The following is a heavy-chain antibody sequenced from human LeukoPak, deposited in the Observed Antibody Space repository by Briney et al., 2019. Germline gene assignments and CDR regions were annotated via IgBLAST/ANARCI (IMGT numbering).Heavy chain of an antibody. J-gene: IGHJ3*02. CDR3: ARDRHDAFDI. V-gene: IGHV3-30-3*01. CDR2: ISYDGSNK. Sequence: GGSLRLSCAASGFTFSSYAMHWVRQAPGKGLEWVAVISYDGSNKYYADSVKGRFTISRDNSKNTLYLQMNSLRAEDTAVYYCARDRHDAFDIWGQGTMVTVSS. CDR1: GFTFSSYA.